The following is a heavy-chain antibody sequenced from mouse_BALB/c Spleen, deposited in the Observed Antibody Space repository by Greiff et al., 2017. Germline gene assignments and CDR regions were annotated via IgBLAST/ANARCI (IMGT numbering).Heavy chain of an antibody. D-gene: IGHD2-3*01. Sequence: EVQVVESGGGLVKPGGSLKLSCAASGFTFSSYAMSWVRQTPEKRLEWVATISSGGSYTYYPDSVKGRFTISRDNAKNTLYLQMSSLRSEDTAMYYCARRPYDGYRYFDVWGAGTTVTVSS. V-gene: IGHV5-9-3*01. CDR2: ISSGGSYT. J-gene: IGHJ1*01. CDR3: ARRPYDGYRYFDV. CDR1: GFTFSSYA.